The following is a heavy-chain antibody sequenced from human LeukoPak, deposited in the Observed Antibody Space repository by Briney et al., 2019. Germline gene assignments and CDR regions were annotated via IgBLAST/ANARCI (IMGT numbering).Heavy chain of an antibody. V-gene: IGHV3-48*04. CDR2: ITSSSSNV. CDR3: ARDSGGYDY. J-gene: IGHJ4*02. Sequence: GGSLRLSCAASGFTFSNYNMNWVRQAPGKGLEWVSYITSSSSNVYYADSVKGRFTVSRDNAKNSLYLQMNSLRAEDTAVCYCARDSGGYDYWGQGTLVTVSS. D-gene: IGHD5-12*01. CDR1: GFTFSNYN.